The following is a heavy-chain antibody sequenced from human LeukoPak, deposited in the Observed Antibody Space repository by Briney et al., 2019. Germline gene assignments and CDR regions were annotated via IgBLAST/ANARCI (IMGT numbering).Heavy chain of an antibody. Sequence: SETLSLTCTVSGGSISSYYWSWIRQPPGKGLEWIGYIYYSGSTNYNPSLKSRVTISVDTPKNQFSLKLSSVTAADTAVYYCARLSEDSDYYDSSGYYYRERETDAFDIWGQGTMVTVSS. V-gene: IGHV4-59*08. J-gene: IGHJ3*02. D-gene: IGHD3-22*01. CDR3: ARLSEDSDYYDSSGYYYRERETDAFDI. CDR1: GGSISSYY. CDR2: IYYSGST.